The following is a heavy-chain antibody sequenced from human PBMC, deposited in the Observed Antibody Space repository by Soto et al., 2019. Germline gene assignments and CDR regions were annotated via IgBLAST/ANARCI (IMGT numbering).Heavy chain of an antibody. J-gene: IGHJ4*02. CDR3: AKSVSDPACRGGGCHRTFDY. V-gene: IGHV3-30*18. CDR2: ISADGRDL. D-gene: IGHD2-15*01. CDR1: GFTLGAYV. Sequence: QVQLVESGGGVVQPGGSVRLSCTASGFTLGAYVMHWVRQAQGKGPEWVAAISADGRDLFYAASVEGRFTISRDNSKNTLFLQMNSLTSEDTSVYSCAKSVSDPACRGGGCHRTFDYWGQGTLVTVSS.